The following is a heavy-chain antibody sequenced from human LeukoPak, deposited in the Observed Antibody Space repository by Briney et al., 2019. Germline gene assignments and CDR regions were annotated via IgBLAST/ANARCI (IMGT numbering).Heavy chain of an antibody. Sequence: PGGSLRLSCAASGFTFTRFWMSWMRQAPGKGLQWVANIKHDGSEQYYVDSVKGRFTISRDNAKNSLLLQMNSLRAEDTAVYYCAKDLRLWGSYYFDYWGQGTLVTVSS. CDR1: GFTFTRFW. CDR2: IKHDGSEQ. J-gene: IGHJ4*02. D-gene: IGHD3-16*01. V-gene: IGHV3-7*03. CDR3: AKDLRLWGSYYFDY.